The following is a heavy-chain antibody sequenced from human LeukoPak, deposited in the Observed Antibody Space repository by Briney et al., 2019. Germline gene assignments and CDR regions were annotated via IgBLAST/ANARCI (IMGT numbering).Heavy chain of an antibody. J-gene: IGHJ4*02. V-gene: IGHV3-23*01. CDR3: AKLRRGIVGTTYDY. CDR1: GFTFSSYA. D-gene: IGHD1-26*01. Sequence: GGSLRLSCAASGFTFSSYAMSWVRQAPEKGLEWVSSISNSGGTTYYADSVKGRFTISRDNSKNTLYLQMNSLRAEDTAIYYCAKLRRGIVGTTYDYWGQGTLVTVSS. CDR2: ISNSGGTT.